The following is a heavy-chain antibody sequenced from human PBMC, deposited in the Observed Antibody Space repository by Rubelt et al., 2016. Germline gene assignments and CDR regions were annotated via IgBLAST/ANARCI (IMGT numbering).Heavy chain of an antibody. J-gene: IGHJ4*02. D-gene: IGHD2-2*01. CDR1: GGSFSGYY. Sequence: QVQLQQWGAGLLKPSETLSITCAVYGGSFSGYYWSWIRQPPGKGLEWIGNVYHSGSTNYNPSLKRRVTISVDTSKNQFSPNPNSVTAQDTAVYYCARHHDRYCSNNAACGFDFWGQGTLVTVSS. CDR3: ARHHDRYCSNNAACGFDF. V-gene: IGHV4-34*01. CDR2: VYHSGST.